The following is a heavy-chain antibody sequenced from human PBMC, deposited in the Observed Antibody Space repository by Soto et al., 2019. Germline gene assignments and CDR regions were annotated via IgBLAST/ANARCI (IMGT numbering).Heavy chain of an antibody. CDR3: ARVRGEWLDEFDY. V-gene: IGHV4-59*01. CDR1: GGSISSYY. CDR2: IYYSGST. Sequence: PSETLSLTCTVSGGSISSYYWSWIRQPPGKGLEWIGYIYYSGSTNYNPSLKSRVTISVDTSKNQFSLKLSSVTAADTAVYYCARVRGEWLDEFDYWGQGTLVTVSS. D-gene: IGHD6-19*01. J-gene: IGHJ4*02.